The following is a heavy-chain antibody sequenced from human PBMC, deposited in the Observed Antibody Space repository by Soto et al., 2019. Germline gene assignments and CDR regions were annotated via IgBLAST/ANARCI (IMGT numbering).Heavy chain of an antibody. CDR3: ARDMARGSDVFDV. CDR2: ISYDGSNK. CDR1: GFTLSSHT. D-gene: IGHD1-26*01. J-gene: IGHJ3*01. V-gene: IGHV3-30-3*01. Sequence: QVQLVESGGGVVQPGRSLRLSCAASGFTLSSHTMHWVRQAPGKGLEWVAVISYDGSNKYYADSVKGRFTISRDNSKKMLYLQMNSLRAEDTAVYICARDMARGSDVFDVWGQGTMVTVSS.